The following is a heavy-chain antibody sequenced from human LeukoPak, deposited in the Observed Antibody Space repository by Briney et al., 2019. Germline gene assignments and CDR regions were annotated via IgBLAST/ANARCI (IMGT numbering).Heavy chain of an antibody. V-gene: IGHV3-23*01. CDR2: ISGRGDNT. Sequence: GGSLRLSGAASGFTFSGYAMSWVRQAPGKGLGWVSGISGRGDNTYYADSVKGRFTISRDNSKNTLRLQMNSLRDEDTAVYYCAKRVQGNTGPFHCWGQGTLASVSS. J-gene: IGHJ4*02. D-gene: IGHD4-23*01. CDR1: GFTFSGYA. CDR3: AKRVQGNTGPFHC.